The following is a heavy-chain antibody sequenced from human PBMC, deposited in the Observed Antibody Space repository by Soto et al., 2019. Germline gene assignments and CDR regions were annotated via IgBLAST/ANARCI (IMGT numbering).Heavy chain of an antibody. J-gene: IGHJ4*02. CDR3: ARDRHPYSTKYYFDY. CDR2: ISGSGAYT. D-gene: IGHD2-2*01. V-gene: IGHV3-23*01. CDR1: GFPFSTYA. Sequence: SLRLSCAASGFPFSTYAMNWVRQPPGKGLEWVSSISGSGAYTYYVDSVQGRFTISRDNSKNTLNLQMNSLRAEDTAVYYCARDRHPYSTKYYFDYWGQGTLVTVS.